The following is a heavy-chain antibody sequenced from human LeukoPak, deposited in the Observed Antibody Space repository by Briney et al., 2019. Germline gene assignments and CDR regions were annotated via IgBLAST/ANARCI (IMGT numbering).Heavy chain of an antibody. CDR1: GGSISSYY. J-gene: IGHJ3*02. CDR2: IYYSGST. CDR3: ARESSSGFAAFDI. Sequence: NASETLSLTCTVSGGSISSYYWSWIRQPPGKGLEWIGYIYYSGSTNYNPSLKSRVTISVDTSKNQFSLKLSSVTAADTAVYYCARESSSGFAAFDIWGQGTMVTVSS. V-gene: IGHV4-59*01. D-gene: IGHD1-26*01.